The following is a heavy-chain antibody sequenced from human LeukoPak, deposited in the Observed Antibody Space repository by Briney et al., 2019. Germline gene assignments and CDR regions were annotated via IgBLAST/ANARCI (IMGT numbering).Heavy chain of an antibody. CDR3: ARYGVVVVAAPGKDYYYYYMDV. Sequence: PGGSLRLSCAASGFTFSSYWMSWVRQAPGKGLEWVANIKQDGSEKYNVDSVKGRFTISRDNAKNSLYLQMNSLRAEDTAVYYCARYGVVVVAAPGKDYYYYYMDVWGKGTTVTVSS. J-gene: IGHJ6*03. CDR2: IKQDGSEK. V-gene: IGHV3-7*01. CDR1: GFTFSSYW. D-gene: IGHD2-15*01.